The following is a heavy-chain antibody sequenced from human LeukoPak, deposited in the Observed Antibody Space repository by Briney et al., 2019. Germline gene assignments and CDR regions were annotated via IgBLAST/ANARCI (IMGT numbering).Heavy chain of an antibody. Sequence: ASVKVSCKASGYVYTSHWMHWVRQAPGQGLEWMGVINPSGTTTVYAQKFQGRVTMTRDTSTSTDYLVLRSLRSEDTATYYCARDHSRTEGGTSFWWFDPWGQGTLVIVSS. J-gene: IGHJ5*02. CDR2: INPSGTTT. CDR3: ARDHSRTEGGTSFWWFDP. D-gene: IGHD1-26*01. V-gene: IGHV1-46*01. CDR1: GYVYTSHW.